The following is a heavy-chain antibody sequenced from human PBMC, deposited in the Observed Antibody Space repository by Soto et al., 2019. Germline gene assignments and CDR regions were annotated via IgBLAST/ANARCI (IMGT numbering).Heavy chain of an antibody. CDR3: ARGAVGY. CDR2: MNPNSGNT. J-gene: IGHJ4*02. V-gene: IGHV1-8*01. Sequence: APLKGSRKGSGYTLSIYVINWVRQATGQGLEWMGWMNPNSGNTGYAQKFQGRVTMTRNTSISTAYMELSSLRSEDTAVYYCARGAVGYWGQGTLVTVSS. CDR1: GYTLSIYV.